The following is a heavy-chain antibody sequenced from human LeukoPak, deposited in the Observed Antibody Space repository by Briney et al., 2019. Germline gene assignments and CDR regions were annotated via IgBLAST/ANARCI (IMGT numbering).Heavy chain of an antibody. Sequence: GESLKISCKGSGYSFATSWIGWVRQMPGKGLEWVGLIYPADSSTRYSPSFQGQITISADNSINTAYLQWSSLKASDTAMYYCARRDDSKAFDYWGQGTLVTVSS. V-gene: IGHV5-51*01. J-gene: IGHJ4*02. CDR1: GYSFATSW. CDR3: ARRDDSKAFDY. D-gene: IGHD3-22*01. CDR2: IYPADSST.